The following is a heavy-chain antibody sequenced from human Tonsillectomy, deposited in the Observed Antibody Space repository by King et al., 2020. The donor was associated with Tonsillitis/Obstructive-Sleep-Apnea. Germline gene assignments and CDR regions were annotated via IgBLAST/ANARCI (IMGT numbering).Heavy chain of an antibody. Sequence: VQLQQWGAGLLKPSETLSLTCAVYGGSFSGYYWSWIRQPPGKGLEWIGEIDHSGSTNYNTSLKSRVTISADTTKAQFSLKFSSVTAADTAVYYCASDITTSAFDIWGQGTMVTVSS. CDR3: ASDITTSAFDI. D-gene: IGHD3-3*01. J-gene: IGHJ3*02. V-gene: IGHV4-34*01. CDR2: IDHSGST. CDR1: GGSFSGYY.